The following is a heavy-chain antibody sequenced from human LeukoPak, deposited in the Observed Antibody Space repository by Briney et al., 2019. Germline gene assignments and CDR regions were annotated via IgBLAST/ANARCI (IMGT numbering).Heavy chain of an antibody. D-gene: IGHD1-1*01. CDR2: ISSSGSTI. Sequence: GGPLRLSCAASGFTFSDYYMSWIRQAPGKGLEWVSYISSSGSTIYYADSVKGRFTISRDNAKNSLYLQMNSLRAEDTAVYYCARDGTTIGYNWFDPWGQGTLVTVSS. J-gene: IGHJ5*02. CDR3: ARDGTTIGYNWFDP. V-gene: IGHV3-11*04. CDR1: GFTFSDYY.